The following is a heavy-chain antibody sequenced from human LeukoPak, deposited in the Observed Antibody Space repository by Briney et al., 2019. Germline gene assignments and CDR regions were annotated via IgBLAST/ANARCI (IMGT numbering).Heavy chain of an antibody. V-gene: IGHV3-23*01. J-gene: IGHJ6*02. CDR1: GFAFASCA. CDR3: ARESGKGAPYYYYGMDV. D-gene: IGHD3-16*01. Sequence: PGGSLRLSCAASGFAFASCAMSWVRQAPGKGLEWVSVISSSGGTTYYADSVKGRFTISRYNSKNTLYLQMNSLRAEDTAVYYCARESGKGAPYYYYGMDVWGQGTTVTVSS. CDR2: ISSSGGTT.